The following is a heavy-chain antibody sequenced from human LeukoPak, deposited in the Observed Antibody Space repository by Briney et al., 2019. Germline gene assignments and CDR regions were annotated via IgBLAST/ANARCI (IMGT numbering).Heavy chain of an antibody. D-gene: IGHD2-2*01. CDR2: IIPIFGTA. CDR3: ASSPGRGIVVVPAAMMVY. V-gene: IGHV1-69*05. CDR1: GGTFSSYA. J-gene: IGHJ4*02. Sequence: SVKVSCKASGGTFSSYAISWVRQAPGQGLEWMGGIIPIFGTANYAQKFQGRVTITTDESTSTAYMELSSLRSEDTAVYYCASSPGRGIVVVPAAMMVYWGQGTLVTVSS.